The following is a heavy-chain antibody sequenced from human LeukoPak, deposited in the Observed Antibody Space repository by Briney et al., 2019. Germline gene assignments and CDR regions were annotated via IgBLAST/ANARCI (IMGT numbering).Heavy chain of an antibody. J-gene: IGHJ3*02. CDR1: GGTFSSYA. CDR2: IIPIFGTA. D-gene: IGHD5-12*01. Sequence: SVKVSCKASGGTFSSYAISWVRQAPGQGLEWMGGIIPIFGTANYAQKFQGRVTITADKSTSTAYMELSSLRSEDTAVYYCARDIVATHRADAFDIWGQGTMVTVSS. CDR3: ARDIVATHRADAFDI. V-gene: IGHV1-69*06.